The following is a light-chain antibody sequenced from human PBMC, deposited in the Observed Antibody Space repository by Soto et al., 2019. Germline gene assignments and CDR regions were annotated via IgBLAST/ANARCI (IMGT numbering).Light chain of an antibody. CDR1: KSVSSN. Sequence: ITQSPDTLSVSPGASATPPGRARKSVSSNLAWYQQKPGQVPRVLIYGASTRATEIPARFSGSGSGAEFTLTIDSLQSEDFAVYYCQQYNNWPRTFGQGTKVDI. CDR2: GAS. V-gene: IGKV3-15*01. J-gene: IGKJ1*01. CDR3: QQYNNWPRT.